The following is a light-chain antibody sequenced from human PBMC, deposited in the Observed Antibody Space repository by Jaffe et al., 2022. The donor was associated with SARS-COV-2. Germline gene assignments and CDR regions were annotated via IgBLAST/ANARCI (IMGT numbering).Light chain of an antibody. CDR1: SSDLSAYKY. Sequence: QSALTQAASVSGSPGQSITISCTGTSSDLSAYKYVSWYQQHPGKAPKLMLYDVTNRPSGVSNRFSGSKSGNTASLTISGLQAEDEADYYCSSYTSSNTLLFGGGTKLTVL. V-gene: IGLV2-14*01. CDR2: DVT. J-gene: IGLJ2*01. CDR3: SSYTSSNTLL.